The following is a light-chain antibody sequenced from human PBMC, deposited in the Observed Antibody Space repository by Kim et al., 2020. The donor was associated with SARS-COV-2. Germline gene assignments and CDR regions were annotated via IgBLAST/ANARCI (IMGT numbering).Light chain of an antibody. Sequence: SYELTQPPSVSVSPGQTASITCSGDKLGDKYACWYRQKPGQSPMLVIYQDSKRPSGIPERFSGSNSGNTATLTIRGTQAMDEADYYCQAWDSSTWV. CDR1: KLGDKY. CDR3: QAWDSSTWV. CDR2: QDS. V-gene: IGLV3-1*01. J-gene: IGLJ3*02.